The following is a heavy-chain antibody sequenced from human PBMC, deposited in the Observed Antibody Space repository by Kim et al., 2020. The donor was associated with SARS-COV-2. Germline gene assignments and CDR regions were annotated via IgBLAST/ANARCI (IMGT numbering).Heavy chain of an antibody. CDR1: GYRFSDYW. D-gene: IGHD6-19*01. Sequence: GASLKISCKASGYRFSDYWIGWVRQMPGKGLEWMGIVDPVDSETRYSPSFQGQVTISVDKSISTAYVQWSSLKASDSAIYYCARRGYSSSRYQYFMDVWGKGTTVTVSS. CDR3: ARRGYSSSRYQYFMDV. J-gene: IGHJ6*03. V-gene: IGHV5-51*01. CDR2: VDPVDSET.